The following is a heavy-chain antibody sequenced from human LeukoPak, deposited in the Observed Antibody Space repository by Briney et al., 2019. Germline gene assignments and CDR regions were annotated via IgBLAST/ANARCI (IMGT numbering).Heavy chain of an antibody. V-gene: IGHV3-21*01. J-gene: IGHJ6*02. CDR2: ISSSSSYI. Sequence: GGSLRLSCAASGFTFSSYSMNWVRQAPGKGLEWVSSISSSSSYIYYADSVKGRFTISRDNAKNSLYLQMNSLRAEDTAVYYCATVDELRYFDWLPRDYYYYGMDVWGQGTTVTVSS. CDR3: ATVDELRYFDWLPRDYYYYGMDV. CDR1: GFTFSSYS. D-gene: IGHD3-9*01.